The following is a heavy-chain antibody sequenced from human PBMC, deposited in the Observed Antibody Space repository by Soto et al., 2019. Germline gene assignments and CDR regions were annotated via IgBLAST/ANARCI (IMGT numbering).Heavy chain of an antibody. V-gene: IGHV3-33*01. CDR2: IWYDGGSE. D-gene: IGHD2-2*01. J-gene: IGHJ5*02. CDR3: ARAHGPSLGSCLDL. Sequence: QVQLVESGGGVVQPGRSLRLSCAASGFTFSAYGMHWVRQAPGEGLEWVAVIWYDGGSEYYADSVEGRFTVSRDNAKNTVYLYVDTLRGDDTAVYYCARAHGPSLGSCLDLWGQGTLVTVSS. CDR1: GFTFSAYG.